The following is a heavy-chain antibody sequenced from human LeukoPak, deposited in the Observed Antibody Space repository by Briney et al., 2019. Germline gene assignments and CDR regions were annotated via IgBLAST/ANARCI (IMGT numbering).Heavy chain of an antibody. CDR1: GDSVSSNSAA. J-gene: IGHJ4*02. CDR3: ARNPVGGSTIFDY. D-gene: IGHD1-26*01. CDR2: TYYRSKWYY. V-gene: IGHV6-1*01. Sequence: SQTLSLTCAISGDSVSSNSAAWNWIRQSPSRGLEWLGRTYYRSKWYYDYAVAVKSRISINPDTSKNQFSLQLSSVTPEDTAVYYCARNPVGGSTIFDYWGQGTLVTVSS.